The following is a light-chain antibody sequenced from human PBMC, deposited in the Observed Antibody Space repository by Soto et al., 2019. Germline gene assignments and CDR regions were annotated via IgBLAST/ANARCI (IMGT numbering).Light chain of an antibody. V-gene: IGKV1-12*01. CDR3: HQASSFPLS. CDR1: QVISSW. J-gene: IGKJ4*01. CDR2: KAS. Sequence: DIQMTQSPSSVSASVGDTVTVSCRASQVISSWLAWYQQKPGRAPNLLIYKASTLQTGVPSRFSGSGSGTDFTLTITNLQPDDFATYYCHQASSFPLSFGGGTKVEIK.